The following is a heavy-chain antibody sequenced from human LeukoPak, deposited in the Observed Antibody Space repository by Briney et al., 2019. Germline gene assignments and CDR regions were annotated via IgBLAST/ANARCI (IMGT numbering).Heavy chain of an antibody. V-gene: IGHV1-46*01. D-gene: IGHD3-3*01. CDR2: INPSGGST. Sequence: ASVKVSCKASGYTFTSYYMHWVRQAPGQGLEWMGIINPSGGSTRYAQKFQGRVTMTRDMSTSTVYMELSSLRSEDTAVYYCARDRSRITIFGVARNDAFDIWGQGTMVTVSS. CDR3: ARDRSRITIFGVARNDAFDI. J-gene: IGHJ3*02. CDR1: GYTFTSYY.